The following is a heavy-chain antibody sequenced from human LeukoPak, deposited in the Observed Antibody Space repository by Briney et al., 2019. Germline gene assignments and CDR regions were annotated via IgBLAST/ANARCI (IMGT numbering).Heavy chain of an antibody. Sequence: PSETLSLTCAVYGGSFSGYYWSWIRQPPGKGLEWIGEINHSGSTNYNPSLKSRVTISVDTSKSQFSLKLSSVTAADTAVYYCAREDIEVVPRHYYYYYGMDVWGQGTTVTVSS. V-gene: IGHV4-34*01. CDR3: AREDIEVVPRHYYYYYGMDV. D-gene: IGHD2-2*01. CDR1: GGSFSGYY. CDR2: INHSGST. J-gene: IGHJ6*02.